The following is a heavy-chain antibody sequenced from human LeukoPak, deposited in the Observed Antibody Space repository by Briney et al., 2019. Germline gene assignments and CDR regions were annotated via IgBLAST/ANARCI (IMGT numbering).Heavy chain of an antibody. CDR1: GLSVTNGYY. V-gene: IGHV4-38-2*02. CDR3: VRDPNYYDSSGLPYYFDY. D-gene: IGHD3-22*01. CDR2: IYHGGTS. Sequence: SETLSLTCTVSGLSVTNGYYWGWIRQPPGKGLEWIASIYHGGTSHYKLSLKSRATISVETSKNQFSLKLNSVTAADTAVYYCVRDPNYYDSSGLPYYFDYWGQGTLVTVSS. J-gene: IGHJ4*02.